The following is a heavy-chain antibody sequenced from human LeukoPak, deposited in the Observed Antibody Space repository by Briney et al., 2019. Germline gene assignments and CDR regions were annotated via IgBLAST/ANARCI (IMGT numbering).Heavy chain of an antibody. Sequence: GGSLRLSCAASGFNFRDHWMDRVRQAPGKGLEWVGHIKTDGSETYYLDSLRGRFSISRDNTNNALYLQMNSLRVEDTAVYYCVKNNGWFHLAQWGQGTLVTVSS. J-gene: IGHJ4*02. D-gene: IGHD6-19*01. CDR2: IKTDGSET. CDR3: VKNNGWFHLAQ. V-gene: IGHV3-7*03. CDR1: GFNFRDHW.